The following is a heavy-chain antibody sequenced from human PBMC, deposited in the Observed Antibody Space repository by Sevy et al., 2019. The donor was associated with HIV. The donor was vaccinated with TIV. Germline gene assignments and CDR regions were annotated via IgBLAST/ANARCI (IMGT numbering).Heavy chain of an antibody. V-gene: IGHV3-11*01. CDR3: ATYIYDSSGLDY. CDR2: ISSSGSSM. CDR1: GFTGFTFGDLY. J-gene: IGHJ4*02. D-gene: IGHD3-22*01. Sequence: GGSLRLSCAASGFTGFTFGDLYMSWIRQAPGKGLEWVSYISSSGSSMYYADSVKGRFTISRDNAKNSLYLQMNSLRAEDEGFYYCATYIYDSSGLDYWGQGTLVTVSS.